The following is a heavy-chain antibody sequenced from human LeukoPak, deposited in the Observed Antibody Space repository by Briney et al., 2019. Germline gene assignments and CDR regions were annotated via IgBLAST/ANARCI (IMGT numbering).Heavy chain of an antibody. CDR3: ARSLTGYSSSWPIY. V-gene: IGHV4-39*01. J-gene: IGHJ4*02. D-gene: IGHD6-13*01. CDR2: IYYSGST. CDR1: GGSISSSSYY. Sequence: SETLSLTCTVSGGSISSSSYYWGWIRQPPGKGLEWIGSIYYSGSTYYNPSLKSRVTISVDTSKNQFSLKLSSVTAADTTVYYCARSLTGYSSSWPIYWGQGTLVTVPS.